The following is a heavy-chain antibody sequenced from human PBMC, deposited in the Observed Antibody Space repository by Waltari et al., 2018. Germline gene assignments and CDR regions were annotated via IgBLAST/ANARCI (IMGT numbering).Heavy chain of an antibody. Sequence: QVQLVQSAAAVTKPGSSAKVSCKASGCTFSSYPHTPVRQVPGQGLEWMGRIIPILGIANYAQKFQGRVTITADKSTSTAYMELSSLRSEDTAVYYCARGGSYFGGFDYWGQGTLVTVSS. CDR1: GCTFSSYP. D-gene: IGHD1-26*01. J-gene: IGHJ4*02. V-gene: IGHV1-69*04. CDR3: ARGGSYFGGFDY. CDR2: IIPILGIA.